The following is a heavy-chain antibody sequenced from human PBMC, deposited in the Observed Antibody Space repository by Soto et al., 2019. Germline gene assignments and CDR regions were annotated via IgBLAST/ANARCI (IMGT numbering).Heavy chain of an antibody. Sequence: QVQLQESGPGLVKPSETLSLTCTVSGGSISTYYWSWIRQPPGKGLEWIGKIYYSGSTNYNPSLKSRVTISVDTSKNQFSLKLSSVTAADTAVYYCARRSGSSSSLDYWGQGTLVTVSS. CDR2: IYYSGST. V-gene: IGHV4-59*12. J-gene: IGHJ4*02. D-gene: IGHD6-6*01. CDR3: ARRSGSSSSLDY. CDR1: GGSISTYY.